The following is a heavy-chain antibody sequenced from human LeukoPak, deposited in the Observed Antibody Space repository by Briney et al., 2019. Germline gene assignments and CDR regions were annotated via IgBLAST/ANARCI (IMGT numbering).Heavy chain of an antibody. D-gene: IGHD3-22*01. Sequence: GGSLRLSCAASGFTFSSYAMSWVRQAPRKGLEWVSAISGSGGSTYYADSVKGRFTISRDNSKNTLYLQMNSLRAEDTAVYYCAKDVDSSGYYFLYYWGQGTLVTVSS. J-gene: IGHJ4*02. V-gene: IGHV3-23*01. CDR1: GFTFSSYA. CDR2: ISGSGGST. CDR3: AKDVDSSGYYFLYY.